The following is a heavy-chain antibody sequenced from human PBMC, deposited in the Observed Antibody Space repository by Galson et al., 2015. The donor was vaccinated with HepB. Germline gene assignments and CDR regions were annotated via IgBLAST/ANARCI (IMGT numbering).Heavy chain of an antibody. CDR1: GFTFSSYG. D-gene: IGHD6-19*01. CDR2: ISYDGSNK. J-gene: IGHJ5*02. CDR3: AKRRVQSSGWNGVRDWFDP. Sequence: SLRLSCAASGFTFSSYGMHWVRQAPGKGLEWVAVISYDGSNKYYADSVKGRFTISRDNSKNTLYLQMNSLRAEDTAVYYCAKRRVQSSGWNGVRDWFDPWGQGTLVTVSS. V-gene: IGHV3-30*18.